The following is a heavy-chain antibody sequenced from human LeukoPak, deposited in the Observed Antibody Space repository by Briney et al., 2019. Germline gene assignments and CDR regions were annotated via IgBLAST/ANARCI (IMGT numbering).Heavy chain of an antibody. CDR2: MNPNSGNT. J-gene: IGHJ5*02. CDR3: ARAPAYYDILTGYYPNWFDP. D-gene: IGHD3-9*01. CDR1: GYTFTSYD. Sequence: ASVKVSCKASGYTFTSYDISWVRQATGQGLEWMGWMNPNSGNTGYAQKFQGRVTITRNTSISTAYMELSSLRSEDTAVYYCARAPAYYDILTGYYPNWFDPWGQGTLVTVSS. V-gene: IGHV1-8*03.